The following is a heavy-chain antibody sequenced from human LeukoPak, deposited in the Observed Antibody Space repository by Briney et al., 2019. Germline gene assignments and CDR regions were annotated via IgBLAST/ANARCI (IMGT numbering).Heavy chain of an antibody. D-gene: IGHD4-23*01. J-gene: IGHJ4*02. Sequence: GASVKVSCKASGGTFSSFAISWVRQAPGQGLEWMGRIIPILGIANYAQKFQGRVTITADKSTSTAYMELSSLRSEDTAVYYCAIDYGGNPPGDYWGQGTLVTVSS. CDR1: GGTFSSFA. CDR3: AIDYGGNPPGDY. CDR2: IIPILGIA. V-gene: IGHV1-69*04.